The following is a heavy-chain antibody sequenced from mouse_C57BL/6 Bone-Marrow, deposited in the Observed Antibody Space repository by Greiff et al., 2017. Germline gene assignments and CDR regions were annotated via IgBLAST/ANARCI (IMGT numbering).Heavy chain of an antibody. Sequence: VKLVESGPGLVQPSQSLSITCTVSGFSLTSYGVHWVRQSPGKGLEWLGVIWSGGSTDYNAAFISRLSISKDNAKGQVFFKMNSLQADDTAIYYCASNYYGHWYFDVWGTGTTVTVSS. J-gene: IGHJ1*03. CDR1: GFSLTSYG. D-gene: IGHD2-1*01. CDR2: IWSGGST. V-gene: IGHV2-2*01. CDR3: ASNYYGHWYFDV.